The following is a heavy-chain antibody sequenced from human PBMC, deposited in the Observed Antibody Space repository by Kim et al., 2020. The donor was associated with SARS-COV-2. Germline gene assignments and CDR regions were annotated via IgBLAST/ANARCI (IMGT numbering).Heavy chain of an antibody. CDR2: ITWSNYNI. CDR3: ARAQWGSSVVATARGDYYYYALDA. CDR1: GFSFDKYA. V-gene: IGHV3-9*01. Sequence: GGSLRLSCATSGFSFDKYAMHWVRQVPGQGLEWVSGITWSNYNIGYADSVKGRFTISRDNAKSSLYLEMKSLKTEDTALYYCARAQWGSSVVATARGDYYYYALDAWGQGTAVTVSS. J-gene: IGHJ6*02. D-gene: IGHD5-12*01.